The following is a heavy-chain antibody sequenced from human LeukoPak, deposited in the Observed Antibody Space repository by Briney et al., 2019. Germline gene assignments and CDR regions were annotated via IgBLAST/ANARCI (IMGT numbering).Heavy chain of an antibody. Sequence: GGSLRLSCAASGFTFSGSAMHWVRQASGKGLEWVGRIRSKANSYATAYAASAKGRFTISRDDSKNTAYLQMNSLKTEDTAVYYCTRRPHYYDSSGWTSIDYWGQGTLVTVSS. CDR3: TRRPHYYDSSGWTSIDY. CDR2: IRSKANSYAT. V-gene: IGHV3-73*01. J-gene: IGHJ4*02. D-gene: IGHD3-22*01. CDR1: GFTFSGSA.